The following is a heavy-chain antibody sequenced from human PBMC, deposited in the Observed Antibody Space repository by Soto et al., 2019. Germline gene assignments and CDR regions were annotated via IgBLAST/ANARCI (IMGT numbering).Heavy chain of an antibody. CDR2: IYYSGST. Sequence: QVQLQESGPGLVKPSQTLSLTCTVSGGSISSGGYYWSWIRQHPGKGLEWIGYIYYSGSTYYNPSIKSRVTISVDTSKNQFSLKLSSVTAADTAVYYCVTGRPRGVTANYFDYWGQGTLVTGSS. CDR3: VTGRPRGVTANYFDY. V-gene: IGHV4-31*03. J-gene: IGHJ4*02. D-gene: IGHD2-21*02. CDR1: GGSISSGGYY.